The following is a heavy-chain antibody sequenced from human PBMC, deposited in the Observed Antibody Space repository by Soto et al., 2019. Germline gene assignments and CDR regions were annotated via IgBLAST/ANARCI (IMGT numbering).Heavy chain of an antibody. J-gene: IGHJ4*02. CDR3: AMQSEGATFEYFDY. V-gene: IGHV3-33*01. Sequence: QVQLVESGGGVVQTGRSLRLSCAASGFTFSNYGRHWVRQAPGKGLEWVAVIWYDGTHKYYADSVKGRFTISRDNSKNTMYLQMNSLRVEDTAVYYCAMQSEGATFEYFDYWGQGTLVTVSS. D-gene: IGHD3-16*01. CDR1: GFTFSNYG. CDR2: IWYDGTHK.